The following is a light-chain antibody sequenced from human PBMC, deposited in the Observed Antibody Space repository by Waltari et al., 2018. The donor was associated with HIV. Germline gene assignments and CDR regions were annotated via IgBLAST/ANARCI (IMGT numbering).Light chain of an antibody. CDR2: GAS. J-gene: IGKJ1*01. V-gene: IGKV3-15*01. Sequence: EVVVTQAPAALSVVPGKGGTTSCTTSQDVGINVAWYQQKPGQCPRLLIYGASTRATGVPVKFGGSGSGTEFNLTIASLQADDSAVYYCQHYDNWSRTFGPGTTVEIK. CDR1: QDVGIN. CDR3: QHYDNWSRT.